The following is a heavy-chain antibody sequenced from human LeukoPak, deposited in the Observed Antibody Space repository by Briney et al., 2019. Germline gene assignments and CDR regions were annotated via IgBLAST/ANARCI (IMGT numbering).Heavy chain of an antibody. CDR3: ARPTRLGYDAFDI. CDR1: GGSISSYY. Sequence: PSEALSLTCTVSGGSISSYYWSWIRQPAGKGLEWIGRIYTSGSTNYNPSLKSRVTISVDTSKNQFSLKLSSVTAADTAVYYCARPTRLGYDAFDIWGQGTMVTVSS. V-gene: IGHV4-4*07. D-gene: IGHD2-15*01. CDR2: IYTSGST. J-gene: IGHJ3*02.